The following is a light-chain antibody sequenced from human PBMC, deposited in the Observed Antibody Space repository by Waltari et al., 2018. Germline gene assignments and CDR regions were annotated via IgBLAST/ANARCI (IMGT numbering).Light chain of an antibody. CDR1: SSDVGSYNY. CDR2: DVS. J-gene: IGLJ2*01. CDR3: SSYITTNTLEL. V-gene: IGLV2-14*03. Sequence: SPGQSITISCTGTSSDVGSYNYVSWYQQHPGKAPKLMIYDVSYRPSGVSNRFSGSNSGNTASPTISGLQAEDEADYYCSSYITTNTLELFGGGTSLTVL.